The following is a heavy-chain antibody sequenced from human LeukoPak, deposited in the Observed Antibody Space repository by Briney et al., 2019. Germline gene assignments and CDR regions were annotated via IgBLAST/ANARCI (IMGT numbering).Heavy chain of an antibody. D-gene: IGHD1-1*01. CDR1: GFTVSSNY. CDR2: IYSGGST. Sequence: GGSLRLSCAASGFTVSSNYMSWVRQAPGKGLEWVSVIYSGGSTYYADSVKGRFTISRDNSKNTLYLQMNSLRAEDTAVYYCARGSERRWNYFDYWGQGTLVTVSS. V-gene: IGHV3-66*02. J-gene: IGHJ4*02. CDR3: ARGSERRWNYFDY.